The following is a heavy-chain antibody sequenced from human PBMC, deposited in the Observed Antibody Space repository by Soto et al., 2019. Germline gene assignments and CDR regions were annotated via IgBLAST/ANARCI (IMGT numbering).Heavy chain of an antibody. CDR1: GFTFGDYA. D-gene: IGHD3-10*01. CDR2: IRSNTYGGTT. CDR3: VGGQYYFDY. Sequence: EVQLVESGGDLVQPGRSLRLSCTTSGFTFGDYAMSWFRQAPGKGLEWIGYIRSNTYGGTTEYAASVKGRFTISRDDSKRVAHLQMNSLRPEDTALYYCVGGQYYFDYRGQGTLVIVSS. V-gene: IGHV3-49*03. J-gene: IGHJ4*02.